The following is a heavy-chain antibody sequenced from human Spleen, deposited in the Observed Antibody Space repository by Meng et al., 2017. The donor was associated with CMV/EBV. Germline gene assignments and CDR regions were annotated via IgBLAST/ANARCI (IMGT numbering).Heavy chain of an antibody. CDR3: ARETSYHFDY. J-gene: IGHJ4*02. Sequence: GGSLRLSCAASGFTVTSHEMNWVRQAPGKGLEWVSYISGSGNIIYYADCVKGRFTISRDNSKNTLYLQMNSLRAEDTAVYYCARETSYHFDYWGQGTLVTVSS. CDR1: GFTVTSHE. V-gene: IGHV3-48*03. CDR2: ISGSGNII. D-gene: IGHD1-14*01.